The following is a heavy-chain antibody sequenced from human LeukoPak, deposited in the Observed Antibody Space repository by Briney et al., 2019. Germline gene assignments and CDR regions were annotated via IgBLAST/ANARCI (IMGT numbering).Heavy chain of an antibody. V-gene: IGHV4-59*11. CDR1: GGSISSHY. D-gene: IGHD3-10*01. Sequence: SETLSPTCTVSGGSISSHYWSWIRQPPGKGLEWIGYIYYSGSTNYNPSLKSRVTISVDTSKNQFSLKLSSVTAADTAVYYCARQDGGVIIPLFYYWGQGTLVTVSS. J-gene: IGHJ4*02. CDR2: IYYSGST. CDR3: ARQDGGVIIPLFYY.